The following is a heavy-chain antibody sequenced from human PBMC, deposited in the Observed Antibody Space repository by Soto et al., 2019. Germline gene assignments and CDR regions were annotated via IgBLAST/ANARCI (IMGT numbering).Heavy chain of an antibody. Sequence: QVQLQESGPGLVKPSQTLSLTCTVSGGSISSGDYYWSWIRQPPGKGLEWIGYIYYSGSTYYNPSPQSRATLSVDTAKNQLSLKLSSVTAADTAVYYCARVRIVGATSLFDYWGQGTLVTVSS. CDR3: ARVRIVGATSLFDY. CDR1: GGSISSGDYY. CDR2: IYYSGST. J-gene: IGHJ4*02. D-gene: IGHD1-26*01. V-gene: IGHV4-30-4*01.